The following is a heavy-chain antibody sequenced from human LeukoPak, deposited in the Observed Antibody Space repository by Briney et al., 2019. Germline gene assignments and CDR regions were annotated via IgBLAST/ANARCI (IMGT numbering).Heavy chain of an antibody. CDR3: ARVLGIEYSSSSGWFDP. D-gene: IGHD6-6*01. Sequence: PSETLSLTCTVSGGSISYYYWSWIRQHPGKGLEWIGYIYYSGSTYYNPSLKSRVTISVDTSKNQFSLKLSSVTAADTAVYYCARVLGIEYSSSSGWFDPWGQGTLVTVSS. J-gene: IGHJ5*02. CDR2: IYYSGST. CDR1: GGSISYYY. V-gene: IGHV4-31*03.